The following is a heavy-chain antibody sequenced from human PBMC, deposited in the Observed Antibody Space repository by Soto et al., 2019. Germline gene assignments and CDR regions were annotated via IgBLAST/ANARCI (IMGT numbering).Heavy chain of an antibody. D-gene: IGHD3-10*01. CDR2: ISSGNRYI. V-gene: IGHV3-21*01. CDR3: ATYYGSGSTPLDY. Sequence: GGSLTLACAASGFSFSSYSMNWVRQAPGKGLEWVSSISSGNRYIYYADSVKGRFTISRDNAKNSLYLQMNSLRAEDTAVYYCATYYGSGSTPLDYWGQGTLVTVSS. J-gene: IGHJ4*02. CDR1: GFSFSSYS.